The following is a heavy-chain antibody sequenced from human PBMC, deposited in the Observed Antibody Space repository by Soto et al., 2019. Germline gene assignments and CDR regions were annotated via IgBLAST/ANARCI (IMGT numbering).Heavy chain of an antibody. D-gene: IGHD5-18*01. CDR2: IYYSGST. CDR1: GGSISSSSYY. J-gene: IGHJ4*02. V-gene: IGHV4-39*01. Sequence: QLQLQESGPGLVKPSETLSLTCTVSGGSISSSSYYWGWIRQPPGKGLEYIGSIYYSGSTYYSPSLKSRVTISVDTSKNQFSLKLSSVTAADAAVYYCARHEGYSYGTLDYWGQGTLVTVSS. CDR3: ARHEGYSYGTLDY.